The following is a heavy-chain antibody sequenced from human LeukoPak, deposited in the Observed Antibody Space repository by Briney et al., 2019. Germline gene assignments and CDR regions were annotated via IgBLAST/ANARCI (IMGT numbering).Heavy chain of an antibody. CDR1: GGSISSYY. Sequence: SETLSLTCTVSGGSISSYYWSWIRQPPGKGLEWIGYIYYSGSTNYNPSLKSRVTISVDTSKNQFSLKLSSVTAADTAVYYCARDRIQLWLRDYYYYGMDVWGQGTTVAVSS. D-gene: IGHD5-18*01. CDR2: IYYSGST. J-gene: IGHJ6*02. CDR3: ARDRIQLWLRDYYYYGMDV. V-gene: IGHV4-59*01.